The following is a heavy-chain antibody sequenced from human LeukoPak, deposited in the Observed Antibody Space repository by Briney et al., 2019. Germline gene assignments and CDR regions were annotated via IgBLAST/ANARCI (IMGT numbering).Heavy chain of an antibody. CDR1: GGSITKNGYY. CDR2: MYYSGST. Sequence: SEPLSLTCSVSGGSITKNGYYWGWIRQSPETGLEWIGSMYYSGSTYYNPSLNSRVTISVDTSKNQFSLKLTSVTAADTAVYYCCGSGWFAGPFGYWGQGALVTVSS. D-gene: IGHD6-19*01. CDR3: CGSGWFAGPFGY. J-gene: IGHJ4*02. V-gene: IGHV4-39*07.